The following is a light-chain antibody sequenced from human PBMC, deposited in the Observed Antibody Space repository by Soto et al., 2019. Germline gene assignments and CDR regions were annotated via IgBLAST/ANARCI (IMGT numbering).Light chain of an antibody. CDR2: PFP. CDR3: LSDTSDGTYVV. V-gene: IGLV2-14*03. J-gene: IGLJ2*01. Sequence: QSALTQPASVSGSPGQSITISCTGTSSDIGDYNFVSWYQQHPGKAPKLRIYPFPDRPSGVSIRFSGSKSCNTASLTISVLQADDAADYYCLSDTSDGTYVVFGGGTKLTV. CDR1: SSDIGDYNF.